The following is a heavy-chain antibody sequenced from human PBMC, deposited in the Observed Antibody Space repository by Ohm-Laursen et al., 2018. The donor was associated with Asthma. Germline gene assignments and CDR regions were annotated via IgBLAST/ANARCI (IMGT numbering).Heavy chain of an antibody. D-gene: IGHD3-10*01. Sequence: TLSLTCAVSGGSISSGHYYWTWIRQRPGKGLEWIGNIHYSGSNIYNPSLESRLSISVDTSKNQFSLNLGSVTAADTALYYCARDGRLRGSFDYWGQGTLVTVSS. CDR2: IHYSGSN. CDR1: GGSISSGHYY. J-gene: IGHJ4*02. CDR3: ARDGRLRGSFDY. V-gene: IGHV4-31*11.